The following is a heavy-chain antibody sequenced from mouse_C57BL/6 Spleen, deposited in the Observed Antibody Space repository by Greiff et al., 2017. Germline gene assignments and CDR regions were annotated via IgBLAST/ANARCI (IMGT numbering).Heavy chain of an antibody. CDR1: GYTFTSYT. Sequence: VQLQQSGAELARPGASVKMSCKASGYTFTSYTMHWVKQRPGQGLEWIGYINPSSGYTKYNQKFKDKATLTADKSSSTAYMQLSSLTSEDSAVYYCAREEYYGSSYTWFAYWGQGTLVTVSA. CDR3: AREEYYGSSYTWFAY. CDR2: INPSSGYT. J-gene: IGHJ3*01. V-gene: IGHV1-4*01. D-gene: IGHD1-1*01.